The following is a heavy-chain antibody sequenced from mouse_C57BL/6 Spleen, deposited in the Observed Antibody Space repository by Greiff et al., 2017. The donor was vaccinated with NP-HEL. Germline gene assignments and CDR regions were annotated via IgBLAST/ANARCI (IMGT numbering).Heavy chain of an antibody. CDR1: GYSITSGYY. D-gene: IGHD1-1*01. CDR2: ISYDGSN. CDR3: AREDRNYYGSSFAMDY. J-gene: IGHJ4*01. V-gene: IGHV3-6*01. Sequence: EVKLMESGPGLVKPSQSLSLTCSVTGYSITSGYYWNWIRQFPGNKLEWMGYISYDGSNNYNPSLKNRISITRDTSKNQFFLKLNSVTTEVTATYYCAREDRNYYGSSFAMDYWGQGTSVTVSS.